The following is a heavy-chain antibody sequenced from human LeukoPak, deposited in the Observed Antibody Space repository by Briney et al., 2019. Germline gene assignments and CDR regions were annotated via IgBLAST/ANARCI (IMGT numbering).Heavy chain of an antibody. CDR2: IYFSGST. J-gene: IGHJ4*02. CDR1: GGSLSPYY. D-gene: IGHD3-10*01. Sequence: PSETLFLTCTVSGGSLSPYYWSWIRQPPGKGLEWIGYIYFSGSTNYNPSLKSRVSISVDTSKSQFSLKLSSVTTADTGVYYCARTYGGDFYFDYWGQGTLVTVSS. CDR3: ARTYGGDFYFDY. V-gene: IGHV4-59*01.